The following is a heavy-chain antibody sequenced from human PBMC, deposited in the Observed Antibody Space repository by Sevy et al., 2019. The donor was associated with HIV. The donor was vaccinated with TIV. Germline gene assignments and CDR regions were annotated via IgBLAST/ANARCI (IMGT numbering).Heavy chain of an antibody. CDR3: ARKDYYDRGAFDY. Sequence: GGSLRLSCAASGFTFSSYWMSWVRQAPGKGLEWVANIKQDGSEKYYVDSVNGRFTISRDNAKNSLYLQMNSLRAEDTAVYYCARKDYYDRGAFDYWGQGTLVTVSS. J-gene: IGHJ4*02. V-gene: IGHV3-7*03. CDR2: IKQDGSEK. D-gene: IGHD3-22*01. CDR1: GFTFSSYW.